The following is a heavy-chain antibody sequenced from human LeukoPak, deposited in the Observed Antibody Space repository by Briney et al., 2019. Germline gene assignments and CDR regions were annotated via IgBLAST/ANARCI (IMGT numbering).Heavy chain of an antibody. CDR1: GGSISSSSYY. CDR2: IYYRGST. CDR3: ARISRAASEKYYVDY. Sequence: SETLSLTCTVSGGSISSSSYYWGWIRQPPGKGLEWIGNIYYRGSTYYNPSLKRRVTMSVDTSKNQFSLKLSSVTATDTAVYYCARISRAASEKYYVDYWGQGTLVTV. J-gene: IGHJ4*02. D-gene: IGHD6-13*01. V-gene: IGHV4-39*07.